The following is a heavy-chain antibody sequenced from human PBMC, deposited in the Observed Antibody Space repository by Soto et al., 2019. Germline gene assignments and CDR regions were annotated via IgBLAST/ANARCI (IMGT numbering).Heavy chain of an antibody. D-gene: IGHD2-8*02. V-gene: IGHV4-34*01. CDR1: GGSISSYY. Sequence: SETLSLTCTVSGGSISSYYWSWIRQPPGTGLEWIGGINHSGSTNYNPSLKSRVTISVDTSKNQFSLKLTSVTAADTAVYYCARDKITGLFDYWGQGTLVTVSS. CDR3: ARDKITGLFDY. J-gene: IGHJ4*02. CDR2: INHSGST.